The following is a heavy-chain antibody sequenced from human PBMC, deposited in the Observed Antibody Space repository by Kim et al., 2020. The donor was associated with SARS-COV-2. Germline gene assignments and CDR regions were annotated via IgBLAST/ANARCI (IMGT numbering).Heavy chain of an antibody. CDR3: ARYSSSSLLGYHYSYYAMDV. CDR2: IDYSGRT. D-gene: IGHD6-6*01. V-gene: IGHV4-61*01. J-gene: IGHJ6*02. Sequence: SETLSLTCTVSGGSVSSGRHYWSWIRQPPGKGLEWIGYIDYSGRTNYNPSLKSRVTISVDTSKNQFTLRLSSVTAADTAVYYCARYSSSSLLGYHYSYYAMDVWGQGTTVTVS. CDR1: GGSVSSGRHY.